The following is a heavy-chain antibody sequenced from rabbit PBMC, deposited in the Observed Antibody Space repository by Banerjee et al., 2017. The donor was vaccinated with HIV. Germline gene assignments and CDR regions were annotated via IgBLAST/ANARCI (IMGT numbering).Heavy chain of an antibody. CDR1: GFDFSSYYY. CDR3: ARGDADYGYAKDL. J-gene: IGHJ6*01. CDR2: IDSGSSGNT. D-gene: IGHD6-1*01. V-gene: IGHV1S40*01. Sequence: QSLEESGGDLVKPGASLTLTCTASGFDFSSYYYMCWVRQAPGKGLEWIACIDSGSSGNTWYASWAKGRFTISKTSSTTVTLQMTSLTAADTATYFCARGDADYGYAKDLWGPGTLVTVS.